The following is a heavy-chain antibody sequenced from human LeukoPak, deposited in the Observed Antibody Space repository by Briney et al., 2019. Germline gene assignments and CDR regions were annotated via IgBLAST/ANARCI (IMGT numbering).Heavy chain of an antibody. Sequence: SETLSLTCTVSGGSISNYYWSWIRQPPGKGLEWIGYIYYSGSTNYNPSLKSRVTISVDTSKNQFSLKLSSVTAADTAVYYCARGTYYYDSGSDYWGQGTLVTVSS. CDR1: GGSISNYY. CDR3: ARGTYYYDSGSDY. J-gene: IGHJ4*02. V-gene: IGHV4-59*01. D-gene: IGHD3-22*01. CDR2: IYYSGST.